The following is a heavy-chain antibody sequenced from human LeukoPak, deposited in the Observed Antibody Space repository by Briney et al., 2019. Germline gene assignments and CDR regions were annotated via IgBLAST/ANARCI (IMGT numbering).Heavy chain of an antibody. J-gene: IGHJ4*02. CDR3: ARDGITIFGVAPFDY. CDR2: IYYSGST. V-gene: IGHV4-59*12. Sequence: SETLSLTCTVSGGSISSYYWSWIRQPPGKGLEWIGYIYYSGSTNYNPSLKSRVTMSVDTSKNQFSLKLSSVTAADTAVYYCARDGITIFGVAPFDYWGQGTLVTVSS. CDR1: GGSISSYY. D-gene: IGHD3-3*01.